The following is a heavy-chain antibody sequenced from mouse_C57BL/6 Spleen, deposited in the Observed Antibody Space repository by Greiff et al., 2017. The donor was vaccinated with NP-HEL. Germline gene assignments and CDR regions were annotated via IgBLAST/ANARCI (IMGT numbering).Heavy chain of an antibody. V-gene: IGHV5-4*01. CDR1: GFTFSSYA. D-gene: IGHD4-1*01. Sequence: VQLKESGGGLVKPGGSLKLSCAASGFTFSSYAMSWVRQTPEKRLEWVATISDGGSYTYYPDNVKGRFTISRDNAKNNLYLQMSHLKSEDTAMYYCARGELGPNYFDYWGQGTTLTVSS. J-gene: IGHJ2*01. CDR2: ISDGGSYT. CDR3: ARGELGPNYFDY.